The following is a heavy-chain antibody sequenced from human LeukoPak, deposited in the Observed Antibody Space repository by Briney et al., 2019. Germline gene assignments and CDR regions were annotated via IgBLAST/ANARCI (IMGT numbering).Heavy chain of an antibody. V-gene: IGHV3-21*01. CDR1: GFTFSSYS. D-gene: IGHD3-3*01. CDR2: ISSSSSYI. Sequence: PGGSLRLSCAASGFTFSSYSMNWVRQAPGKGLEWVSSISSSSSYIYYADSVKGRFTISRDNAKNSLYLQMNSLRAEDTAVYYCARGDLGDFWSGYYSNGGYFDYWGQGTLVTVSS. J-gene: IGHJ4*02. CDR3: ARGDLGDFWSGYYSNGGYFDY.